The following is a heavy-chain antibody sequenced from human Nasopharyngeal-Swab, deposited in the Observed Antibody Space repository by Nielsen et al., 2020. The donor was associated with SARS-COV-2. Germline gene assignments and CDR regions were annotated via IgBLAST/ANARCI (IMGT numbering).Heavy chain of an antibody. CDR2: IKQDGSEK. CDR3: ARDFYGSGSYYNAYGMDV. J-gene: IGHJ6*02. V-gene: IGHV3-7*01. D-gene: IGHD3-10*01. Sequence: VRQAPGKGLEWVANIKQDGSEKYYVDSVKGRFTISRDNAKNSLYLQMNSLRAEDMAVYYCARDFYGSGSYYNAYGMDVWGQGTTVTVSS.